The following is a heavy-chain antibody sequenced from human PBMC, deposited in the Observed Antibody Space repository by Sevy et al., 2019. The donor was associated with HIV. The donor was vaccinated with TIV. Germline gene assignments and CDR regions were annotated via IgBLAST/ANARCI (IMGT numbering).Heavy chain of an antibody. J-gene: IGHJ4*02. CDR2: ISAYNGNT. CDR1: GYTFTSYG. D-gene: IGHD5-18*01. V-gene: IGHV1-18*01. Sequence: ASVKVSCKASGYTFTSYGISWVRQAPGQGLEWMGWISAYNGNTNYAQKLQGRVTMTTDTSTRSAYMERRSLRSDDTAVYYGARDTAMASSSFDYWGQGTLVTVSS. CDR3: ARDTAMASSSFDY.